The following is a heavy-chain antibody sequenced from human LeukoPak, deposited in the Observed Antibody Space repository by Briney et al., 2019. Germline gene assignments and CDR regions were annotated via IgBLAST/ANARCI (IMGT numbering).Heavy chain of an antibody. D-gene: IGHD3-22*01. Sequence: PSETPSLTCTVSGVSTTSYHWSWIRQFAGKKLEWLGRVHADGTSNYNPSLKSRVTMSVDTSKNQFSLILTSVTAADTAVYYCARDGLYSSGYSYFDYWGHGTLVTVSS. CDR2: VHADGTS. CDR3: ARDGLYSSGYSYFDY. CDR1: GVSTTSYH. J-gene: IGHJ4*01. V-gene: IGHV4-4*07.